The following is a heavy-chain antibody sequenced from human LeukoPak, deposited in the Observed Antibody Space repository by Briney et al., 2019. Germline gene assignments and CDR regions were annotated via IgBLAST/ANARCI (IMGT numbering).Heavy chain of an antibody. Sequence: GGSLRLSCAASGFTFSGRWMSWLRQAPGKGLEWVANINQDGTDKYYVDSVKGRFTISRDNAKNSLYLQMNSLRAEDTAVYYCAREIVGTHKSRFDPWGQGTLVAVSS. V-gene: IGHV3-7*03. J-gene: IGHJ5*02. CDR1: GFTFSGRW. CDR2: INQDGTDK. D-gene: IGHD1-26*01. CDR3: AREIVGTHKSRFDP.